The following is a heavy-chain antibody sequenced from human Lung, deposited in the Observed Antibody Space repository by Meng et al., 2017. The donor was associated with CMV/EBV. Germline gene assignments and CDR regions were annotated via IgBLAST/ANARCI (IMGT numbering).Heavy chain of an antibody. CDR1: GGSFSGYY. V-gene: IGHV4-34*01. CDR3: AGGAWNYVGVFDY. CDR2: INHSGST. D-gene: IGHD1-7*01. Sequence: SXTLSLXCAVYGGSFSGYYWSWIRQPPGKGLEWIGEINHSGSTNYNPSLKSRVTISVDTSKNQFSLKLSSVTAADTAVYYCAGGAWNYVGVFDYWGQGTLVTVSS. J-gene: IGHJ4*02.